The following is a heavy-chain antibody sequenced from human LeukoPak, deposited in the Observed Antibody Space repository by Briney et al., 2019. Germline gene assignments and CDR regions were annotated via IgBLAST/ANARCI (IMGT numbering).Heavy chain of an antibody. CDR1: GFTVSSNY. Sequence: GGSLRLSCAASGFTVSSNYMSWVRQAPGKGLEWVSVIYSGGSTYYADSVKGRFTISRDNSKNTLYLQMNSLRAEDTAMYYCARGLGYCTSTTCLLPFDYWGQGTLVTVSS. D-gene: IGHD2-2*01. CDR2: IYSGGST. CDR3: ARGLGYCTSTTCLLPFDY. V-gene: IGHV3-53*01. J-gene: IGHJ4*02.